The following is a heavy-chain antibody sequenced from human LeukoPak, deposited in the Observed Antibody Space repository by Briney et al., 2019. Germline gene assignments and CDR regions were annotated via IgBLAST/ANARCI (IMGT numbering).Heavy chain of an antibody. Sequence: PGGSLRLSCAASGFTFSSYAMSWVRQAPGKGPEWVSGIFASGQPFYIDSVKGWFTISRDNSRNTVYLQMNSLQVEDTARYFCVRNYVNEDMVFHNWGQGTLVTVSS. J-gene: IGHJ4*02. CDR3: VRNYVNEDMVFHN. V-gene: IGHV3-23*01. CDR1: GFTFSSYA. CDR2: IFASGQP. D-gene: IGHD4-11*01.